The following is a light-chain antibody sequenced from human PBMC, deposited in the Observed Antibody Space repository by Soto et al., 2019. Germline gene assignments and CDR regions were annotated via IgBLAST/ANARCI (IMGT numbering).Light chain of an antibody. CDR3: QEYSRYPYT. J-gene: IGKJ2*01. CDR2: RTS. Sequence: DIQMTQSPSTLSVSVGDSVTITCRASQSFSTWLAWYQQKPGKAPKLLIYRTSSLKNGVPSRFSGSGSGTEFTLTITSLQPDDFATYYCQEYSRYPYTFGQGTKLEIK. V-gene: IGKV1-5*03. CDR1: QSFSTW.